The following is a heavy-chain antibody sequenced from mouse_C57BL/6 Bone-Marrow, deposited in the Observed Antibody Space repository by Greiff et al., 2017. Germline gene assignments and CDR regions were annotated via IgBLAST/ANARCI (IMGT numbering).Heavy chain of an antibody. Sequence: EVKLVESGGGLVKPGGSLKLSCAASGFTFSDYGMHWVRQAPEKGLEWVAYISRGSSTIYYADTVNGRFTISRDNAKNTLFLQMTSLRSEDTAMYYCARRKGAMDYWGQGTSVTVSS. CDR3: ARRKGAMDY. CDR2: ISRGSSTI. CDR1: GFTFSDYG. V-gene: IGHV5-17*01. J-gene: IGHJ4*01.